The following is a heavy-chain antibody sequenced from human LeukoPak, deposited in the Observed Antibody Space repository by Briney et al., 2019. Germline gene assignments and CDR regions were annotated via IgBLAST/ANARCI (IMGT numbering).Heavy chain of an antibody. CDR1: GYIFINFG. V-gene: IGHV7-4-1*02. CDR3: ARVYDFWSGRPKYYYYYYMDV. Sequence: ASVKVSCKTSGYIFINFGISWVRQAPGQGLEWMGWINTNTGNPTYAQGFTGRFVFSLDTSVSTAYLQISSLKAEDTAVYFCARVYDFWSGRPKYYYYYYMDVWGKGTTVTVSS. CDR2: INTNTGNP. D-gene: IGHD3-3*01. J-gene: IGHJ6*03.